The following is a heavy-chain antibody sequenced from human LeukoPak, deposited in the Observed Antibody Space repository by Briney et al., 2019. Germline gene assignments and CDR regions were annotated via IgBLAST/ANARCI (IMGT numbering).Heavy chain of an antibody. D-gene: IGHD4-17*01. CDR2: IKSKTDGGTT. CDR1: GSTFSNAW. Sequence: PGGSLRLSCAASGSTFSNAWMSWVRQAPGKGLEWVGRIKSKTDGGTTDYAAPVKGRFTISRDDSKNTLYLQMNSLKTEDTAVYYCTTDTYGDEYYFDYWGQGTLVTVSS. CDR3: TTDTYGDEYYFDY. V-gene: IGHV3-15*01. J-gene: IGHJ4*02.